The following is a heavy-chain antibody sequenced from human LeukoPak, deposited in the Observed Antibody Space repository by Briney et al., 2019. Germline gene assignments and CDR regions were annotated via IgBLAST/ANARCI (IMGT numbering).Heavy chain of an antibody. D-gene: IGHD2-8*01. J-gene: IGHJ4*02. V-gene: IGHV3-23*01. CDR2: ITSSGGST. Sequence: SPRPSRAASGFISSGYAIGSGRQAPRGRLWRVSTITSSGGSTYYADSVKGRFTISRDNSKNTVYLQINSLRAEDTAVYYCAKDRSCINDVCHGDFDYWGQGTLGTVSS. CDR1: GFISSGYA. CDR3: AKDRSCINDVCHGDFDY.